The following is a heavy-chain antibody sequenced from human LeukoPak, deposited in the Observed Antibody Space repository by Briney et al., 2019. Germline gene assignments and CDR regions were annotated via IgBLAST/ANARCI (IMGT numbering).Heavy chain of an antibody. CDR2: IYYSGST. J-gene: IGHJ4*02. CDR1: GGSSSSYN. Sequence: SETLSLTSAGPGGSSSSYNWCWIPQPPGKGLEWIGNIYYSGSTNYNPSLKSRVTISVDTSKNQFSLKLSSVTAADTAVYYCARAFADTVTTSFDYWGQGTLVTVSS. V-gene: IGHV4-59*01. CDR3: ARAFADTVTTSFDY. D-gene: IGHD4-17*01.